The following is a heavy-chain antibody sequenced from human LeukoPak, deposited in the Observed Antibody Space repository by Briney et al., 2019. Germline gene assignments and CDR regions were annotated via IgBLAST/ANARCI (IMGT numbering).Heavy chain of an antibody. CDR2: ISGSGRTI. CDR1: GFTFSSYE. Sequence: GGSLRLSCAASGFTFSSYEMNWVRQAPGKGLERVSYISGSGRTIYYANSVKGRFTISRDNAKNSLYLQMNSLRAEDTGVYYCARDIGHSYGYNVAFDVWGQGTVVTVSS. D-gene: IGHD3-10*01. V-gene: IGHV3-48*03. CDR3: ARDIGHSYGYNVAFDV. J-gene: IGHJ3*01.